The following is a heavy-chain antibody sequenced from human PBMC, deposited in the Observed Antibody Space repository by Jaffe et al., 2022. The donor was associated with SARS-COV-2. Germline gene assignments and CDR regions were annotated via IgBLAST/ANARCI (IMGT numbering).Heavy chain of an antibody. CDR2: IIPILGIA. V-gene: IGHV1-69*08. CDR3: ARDAPQDSSSSSWFDP. J-gene: IGHJ5*02. D-gene: IGHD6-6*01. CDR1: GGTFSSYT. Sequence: QVQLVQSGAEVKKPGSSVKVSCKASGGTFSSYTISWVRQAPGQGLEWMGRIIPILGIANYAQKFQGRVTITADKSTSTAYMELSSLRSEDTAVYYCARDAPQDSSSSSWFDPWGQGTLVTVSS.